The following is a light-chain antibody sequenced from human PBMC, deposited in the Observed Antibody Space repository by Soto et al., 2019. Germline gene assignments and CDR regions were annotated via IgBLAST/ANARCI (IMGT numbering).Light chain of an antibody. Sequence: EIVLTQSPATLSLSPGERATLSCRASQSVSRYLACYQQKPGQAPRLLIYDASNRATGIPARFSGSGSGTDFTLTISSLEPEDFAVYYGQQRSDWPSTFGGGTKVQIK. V-gene: IGKV3-11*01. CDR3: QQRSDWPST. CDR2: DAS. CDR1: QSVSRY. J-gene: IGKJ4*01.